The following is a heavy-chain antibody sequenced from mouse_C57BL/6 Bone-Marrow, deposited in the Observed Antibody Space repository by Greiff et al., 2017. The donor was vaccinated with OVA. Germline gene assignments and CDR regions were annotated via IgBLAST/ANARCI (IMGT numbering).Heavy chain of an antibody. CDR2: ISYDGSN. J-gene: IGHJ3*01. D-gene: IGHD2-3*01. Sequence: EVKLVESGPGLVKPSQSLSLTCSVTGYSITSGYYWNWIRQFPGNKLEWMGYISYDGSNNYNPSLKNRISITRDTSKNQFFLKLNSVTTEDTATYYCAREDDGYYFANWGQGTLVTVSA. V-gene: IGHV3-6*01. CDR3: AREDDGYYFAN. CDR1: GYSITSGYY.